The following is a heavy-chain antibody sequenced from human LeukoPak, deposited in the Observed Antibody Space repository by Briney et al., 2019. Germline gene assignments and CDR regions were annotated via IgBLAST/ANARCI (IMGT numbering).Heavy chain of an antibody. Sequence: ASVKVSCKASGYTFTSYYMHWVRQAPGQGLEWMGIINPSGGSTSYAQKFQGRVTMTRDTSTSTVYMELSSLRSVDTAVYYCARDGGDGDYVGYWGQGTLVTVSS. CDR2: INPSGGST. CDR1: GYTFTSYY. V-gene: IGHV1-46*01. J-gene: IGHJ4*02. CDR3: ARDGGDGDYVGY. D-gene: IGHD2-21*02.